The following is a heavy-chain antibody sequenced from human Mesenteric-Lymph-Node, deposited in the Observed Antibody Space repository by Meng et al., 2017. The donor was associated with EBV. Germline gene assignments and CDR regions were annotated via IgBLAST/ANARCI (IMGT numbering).Heavy chain of an antibody. Sequence: HLPLQESGPGLVKPSETLALTCTVSGGSISSSSYYWGWIRQPPGKGLEWIGSIYYSGSTYYNPSLKSRVTISVDTSKNQFSLKLSSVTAADTAVYYCARDRGIAAADYWGQGTLVTVSS. V-gene: IGHV4-39*07. CDR2: IYYSGST. D-gene: IGHD6-13*01. CDR3: ARDRGIAAADY. J-gene: IGHJ4*02. CDR1: GGSISSSSYY.